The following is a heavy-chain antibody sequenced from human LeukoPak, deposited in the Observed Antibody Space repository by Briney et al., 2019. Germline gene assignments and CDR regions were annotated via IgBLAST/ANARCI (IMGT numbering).Heavy chain of an antibody. CDR2: IHYTGST. CDR1: GGSISSYY. V-gene: IGHV4-59*01. Sequence: SETLSLTCTVSGGSISSYYWSWIRQSPGKGLECIGYIHYTGSTNYNPSLKSRVTISVETSKNQFSLKLKSVTAADTAVYYCARGGYYGSGNDFRFDPWGQGTLVIVSS. J-gene: IGHJ5*02. D-gene: IGHD3-10*01. CDR3: ARGGYYGSGNDFRFDP.